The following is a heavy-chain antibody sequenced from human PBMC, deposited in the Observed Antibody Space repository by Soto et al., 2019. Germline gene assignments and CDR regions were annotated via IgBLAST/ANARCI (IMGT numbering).Heavy chain of an antibody. CDR2: INAYNGNT. Sequence: QVQLVQSGAEVKNPGASVKVSCKASGYSFTRYGIGWARQAPGQGLEWMGWINAYNGNTNYAQNLXGXLXXTTDTSTTTAYMELRSLRSNDTAIYYCAMVDVYVTPSPQDVWGQGTTVTVSS. CDR1: GYSFTRYG. J-gene: IGHJ6*02. D-gene: IGHD3-16*01. CDR3: AMVDVYVTPSPQDV. V-gene: IGHV1-18*01.